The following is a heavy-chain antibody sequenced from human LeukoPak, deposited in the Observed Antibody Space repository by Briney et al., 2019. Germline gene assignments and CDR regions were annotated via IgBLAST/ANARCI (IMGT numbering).Heavy chain of an antibody. CDR3: ARDADLDSSGWSFDY. CDR1: GGSISSGSYY. J-gene: IGHJ4*02. V-gene: IGHV4-61*02. CDR2: MYTSGST. Sequence: SETLSLTCTVSGGSISSGSYYWSWIRQPAGQGLEYIVRMYTSGSTNYNPSLKSRVTISVDTSKNQFSLKLSSVTAADTAVYYCARDADLDSSGWSFDYWGQGTLVTVSS. D-gene: IGHD6-19*01.